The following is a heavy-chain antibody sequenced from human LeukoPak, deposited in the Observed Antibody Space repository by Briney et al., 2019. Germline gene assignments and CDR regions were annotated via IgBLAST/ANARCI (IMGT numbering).Heavy chain of an antibody. CDR1: GGSFSGYY. CDR3: ARDSSGWYHWFDP. Sequence: SETLSLTCAVYGGSFSGYYWSWIRQPPGKGLEWIGEINHSGSTNYNPSLKSRVTISVDTSKNQFSLKLSSVTAADTAVYYCARDSSGWYHWFDPWGQGTLVTVSS. J-gene: IGHJ5*02. D-gene: IGHD6-19*01. CDR2: INHSGST. V-gene: IGHV4-34*01.